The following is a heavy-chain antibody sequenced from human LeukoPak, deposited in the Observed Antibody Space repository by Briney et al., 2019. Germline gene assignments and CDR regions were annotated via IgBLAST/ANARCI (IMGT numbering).Heavy chain of an antibody. CDR3: GRHAPSLPGYFDWLSPDWYFDL. J-gene: IGHJ2*01. D-gene: IGHD3-9*01. CDR1: GGSISSSSYY. CDR2: IYYSGST. Sequence: SETLSLTCTVSGGSISSSSYYWGWIRQPPGKGLEWIGSIYYSGSTYYNPSLKSRVTISVDTSKNQFSLKLSSVTAADTAVYYCGRHAPSLPGYFDWLSPDWYFDLWGRGTLVTVSS. V-gene: IGHV4-39*01.